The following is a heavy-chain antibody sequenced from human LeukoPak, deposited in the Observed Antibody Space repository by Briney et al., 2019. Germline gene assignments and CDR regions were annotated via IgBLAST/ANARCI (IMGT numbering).Heavy chain of an antibody. J-gene: IGHJ4*02. Sequence: PGGSLRLSCAASGFTVSSNYMSWVRQAPGKGLEWVSVIYSGGSTYYADSVKGRFTISRDNSKNTLYLQMNSLRAEDTAVYYCARGGPYYYDSSGYYDYWGQGTLVTVSS. V-gene: IGHV3-53*01. CDR2: IYSGGST. CDR1: GFTVSSNY. D-gene: IGHD3-22*01. CDR3: ARGGPYYYDSSGYYDY.